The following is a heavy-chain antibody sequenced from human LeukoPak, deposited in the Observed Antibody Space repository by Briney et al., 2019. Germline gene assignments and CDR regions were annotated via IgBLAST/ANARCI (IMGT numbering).Heavy chain of an antibody. J-gene: IGHJ4*02. D-gene: IGHD3-22*01. CDR2: ISSSSSYI. V-gene: IGHV3-21*04. CDR3: AKRSSISSGYFDF. CDR1: GFTFSSYS. Sequence: GGSLRLSCAASGFTFSSYSMNWVRQAPGKGLEWVSSISSSSSYIYYADSVKGRFTISRDNAKNSLYLQMNSLRAEDTAIYYCAKRSSISSGYFDFWGRRTLVTVSS.